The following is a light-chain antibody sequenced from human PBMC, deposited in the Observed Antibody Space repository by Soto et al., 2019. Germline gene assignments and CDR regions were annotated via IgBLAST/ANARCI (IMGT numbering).Light chain of an antibody. J-gene: IGKJ5*01. CDR3: QQTYGTPIT. CDR2: GAS. V-gene: IGKV1-39*01. Sequence: DIQMTQSPSSLSASVGDRVTITCRASQNINSHLNWYQQTPGKAPKLLIYGASNLQSGVPSRFGGSGSGTDFTLTITSLQPEDFATYYCQQTYGTPITFGQGTRLEIK. CDR1: QNINSH.